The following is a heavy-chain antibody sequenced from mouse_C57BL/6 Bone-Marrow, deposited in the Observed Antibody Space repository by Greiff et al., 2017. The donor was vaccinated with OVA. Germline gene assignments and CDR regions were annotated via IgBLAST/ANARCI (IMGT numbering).Heavy chain of an antibody. CDR1: GYAFTNYL. V-gene: IGHV1-54*01. Sequence: QVQLQQPGAELVRPGTSVKVSCKASGYAFTNYLIEWVKQRPGQGLEWIGVINPGSGGTNYNEKFKGKATLTADKSSSTAYMQLSSLTSEDSAVYFCARSNYYGSYYFDYWGQGTTLTVSS. J-gene: IGHJ2*01. D-gene: IGHD1-1*01. CDR3: ARSNYYGSYYFDY. CDR2: INPGSGGT.